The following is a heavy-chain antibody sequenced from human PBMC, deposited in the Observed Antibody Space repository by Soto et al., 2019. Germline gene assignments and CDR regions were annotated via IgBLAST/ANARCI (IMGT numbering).Heavy chain of an antibody. Sequence: SETLSLTCTVSGGSISSGGYYWSWIRQHPGKGLEWIGYIYYSGSTYYNPSLKSRVTISVDTSKNQFSLKLSSVTAADTAVYYCARGRYSYGSFDYWGQGTLVTVSS. CDR2: IYYSGST. CDR1: GGSISSGGYY. J-gene: IGHJ4*02. CDR3: ARGRYSYGSFDY. V-gene: IGHV4-31*03. D-gene: IGHD5-18*01.